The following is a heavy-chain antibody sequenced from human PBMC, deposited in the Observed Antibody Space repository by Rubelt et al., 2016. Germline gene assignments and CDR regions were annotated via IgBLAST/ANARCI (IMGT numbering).Heavy chain of an antibody. J-gene: IGHJ5*02. D-gene: IGHD5-24*01. CDR3: AGRFTGPQLNWVYP. CDR2: IYYSVST. CDR1: GGSISSYY. V-gene: IGHV4-59*01. Sequence: QVQLQESGPGLVKPSETLSLTCTVSGGSISSYYWSWIRQPPGKGLEWIGYIYYSVSTNYNPSLKDHVTISVDTSQNPFSLKTGPVPAGEPAGYYRAGRFTGPQLNWVYPLGQGTLVTVSS.